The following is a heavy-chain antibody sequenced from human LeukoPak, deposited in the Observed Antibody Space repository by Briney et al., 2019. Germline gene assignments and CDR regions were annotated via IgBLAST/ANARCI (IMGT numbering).Heavy chain of an antibody. CDR1: GFTFSSYA. V-gene: IGHV3-23*01. J-gene: IGHJ4*02. Sequence: GGPLRLSCAASGFTFSSYAMSWVRQAPGKGLEWVSAISGSGGSTYYADPVKGRFTISRDNSKNTLYLQMNSLRAEDTAVYYCAKEIWRFGELLLAYWGQGTLVTVSS. CDR3: AKEIWRFGELLLAY. CDR2: ISGSGGST. D-gene: IGHD3-10*01.